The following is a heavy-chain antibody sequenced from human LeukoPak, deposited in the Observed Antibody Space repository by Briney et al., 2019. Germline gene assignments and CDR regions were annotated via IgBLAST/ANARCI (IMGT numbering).Heavy chain of an antibody. CDR3: AAAPPGGYCSSTSCSPPVDY. D-gene: IGHD2-2*01. J-gene: IGHJ4*02. CDR1: GFTFTSSA. CDR2: IVVGSGNT. V-gene: IGHV1-58*01. Sequence: ASVKVSCKASGFTFTSSAVQWVRQARGQRLEWIGWIVVGSGNTNYAQKFQERVTITRDMSTSTAYMELSSLRSEDTAVYYCAAAPPGGYCSSTSCSPPVDYWGQGTLVTVSS.